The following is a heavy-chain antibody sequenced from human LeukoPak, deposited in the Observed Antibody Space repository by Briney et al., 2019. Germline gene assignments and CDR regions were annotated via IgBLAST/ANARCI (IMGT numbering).Heavy chain of an antibody. J-gene: IGHJ1*01. Sequence: GGSLRLSCAASGFTFSTYSMNWVRQAPGKGLEWVSGISGGGGSTSYADSVKGRFTISRDNSKNTLYLQMNSLRAEDTAVYYCAKGGYGGTVVPEYFQHWGQGTLVTVSS. CDR1: GFTFSTYS. D-gene: IGHD4-23*01. CDR2: ISGGGGST. CDR3: AKGGYGGTVVPEYFQH. V-gene: IGHV3-23*01.